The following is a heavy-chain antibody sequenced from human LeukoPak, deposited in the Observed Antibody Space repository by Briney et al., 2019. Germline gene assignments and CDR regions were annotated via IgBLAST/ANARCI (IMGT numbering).Heavy chain of an antibody. V-gene: IGHV3-48*01. CDR1: GFTFSSYS. CDR3: AKSRGSGWYAYYYYMDV. CDR2: ISSSSSTI. D-gene: IGHD6-19*01. Sequence: GGSLRLSCAASGFTFSSYSMNWVRQAPGKGLEWVSYISSSSSTIYYADSVKGRFTISRDNAKNSLYLQMNSLRAEDTAVYYCAKSRGSGWYAYYYYMDVWGKGTTVTISS. J-gene: IGHJ6*03.